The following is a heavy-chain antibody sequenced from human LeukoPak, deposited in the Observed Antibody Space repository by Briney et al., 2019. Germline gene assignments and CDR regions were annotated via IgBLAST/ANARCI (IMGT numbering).Heavy chain of an antibody. D-gene: IGHD3-22*01. J-gene: IGHJ4*02. Sequence: SGPTLVKPTQPLTLTCTFSGFSLSTSGVGVGWIRQPPGKALEWLTLIYWDDDKRYSPSLKSRLTITKDTSKNQVVLTMTNMDPVDTATYYCAHSALRTYDSSGYDIFDYWGQGTLVTVSS. CDR1: GFSLSTSGVG. V-gene: IGHV2-5*02. CDR3: AHSALRTYDSSGYDIFDY. CDR2: IYWDDDK.